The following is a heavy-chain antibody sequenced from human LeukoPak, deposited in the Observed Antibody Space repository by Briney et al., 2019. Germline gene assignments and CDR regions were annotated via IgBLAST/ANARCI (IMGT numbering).Heavy chain of an antibody. CDR2: IYYSGST. D-gene: IGHD3-22*01. CDR3: ARFLNYYDSSGYYPINWFDP. Sequence: SETLSLTCTVSGGSISSGGYYWSWIRQHPGKGLEWIGYIYYSGSTYYNPSLKSRVTISVDTSKNQFSLKLSSVTAADTAVYYCARFLNYYDSSGYYPINWFDPWGQGTPVTVSS. V-gene: IGHV4-31*03. J-gene: IGHJ5*02. CDR1: GGSISSGGYY.